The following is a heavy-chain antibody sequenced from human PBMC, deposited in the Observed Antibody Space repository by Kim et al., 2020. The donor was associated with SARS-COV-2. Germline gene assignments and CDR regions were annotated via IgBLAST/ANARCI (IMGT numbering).Heavy chain of an antibody. J-gene: IGHJ4*02. CDR3: VRGLRENDC. Sequence: GGSLRLSCAASGFTFSNYDMTWVRQAPGKGLEWVSSVTDNGGATYHADSVKGRFTISRDNSKNTLYLQMNTLTAEDTAVYYCVRGLRENDCWGQGTLVT. CDR2: VTDNGGAT. V-gene: IGHV3-23*01. CDR1: GFTFSNYD.